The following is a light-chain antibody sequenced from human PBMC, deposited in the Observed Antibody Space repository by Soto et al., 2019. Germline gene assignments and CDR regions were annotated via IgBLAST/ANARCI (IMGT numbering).Light chain of an antibody. CDR2: EVN. V-gene: IGLV2-14*01. CDR1: SSDVVGYNY. Sequence: QSALTQPASVSGSPGQSITISCTGTSSDVVGYNYVSWYQQHPDKAPKLMIYEVNNRPSGVSNRFSGSKSGNTASLTISGLQAEDEADYYCSSYTSSSTPYVFGTGTKLTVL. J-gene: IGLJ1*01. CDR3: SSYTSSSTPYV.